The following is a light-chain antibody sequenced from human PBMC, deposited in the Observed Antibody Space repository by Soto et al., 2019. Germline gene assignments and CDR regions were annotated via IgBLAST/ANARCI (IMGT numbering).Light chain of an antibody. Sequence: QSALTQPPSASGSPGQSVTISCTGTSSDVGGYNYVSWYQQHPGKAPKLMIYEVTKRPSGVPDRFSGSKSGNTASLTVSGIQAEDEADYYCTSYAGSNNLVVFGGGTKVT. CDR3: TSYAGSNNLVV. CDR2: EVT. CDR1: SSDVGGYNY. V-gene: IGLV2-8*01. J-gene: IGLJ2*01.